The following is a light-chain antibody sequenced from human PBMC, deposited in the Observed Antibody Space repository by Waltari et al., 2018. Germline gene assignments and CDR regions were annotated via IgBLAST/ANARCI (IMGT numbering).Light chain of an antibody. CDR2: ATN. CDR1: SPNIGGNR. V-gene: IGLV1-44*01. Sequence: SVLTQPPSASGTPGQRVPISCSAISPNIGGNRVNWYQHRPGTAPKPLIHATNHRPSGVPDRFSASMSGTSASLAISGLQSEDEADYYCAAWDASLFGPWVFGGGTRLTVL. J-gene: IGLJ3*02. CDR3: AAWDASLFGPWV.